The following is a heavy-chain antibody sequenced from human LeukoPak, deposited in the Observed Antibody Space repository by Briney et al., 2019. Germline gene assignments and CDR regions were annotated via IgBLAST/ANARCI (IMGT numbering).Heavy chain of an antibody. Sequence: GGSLRLSCAASGFTVSSSYMNWVRQAPGKGLEWVSLIFSGGGTYYADSVKGRFTISRDNSKNTLFLQMNSLRAEDTAVYYCARAYRGYYGSGSYYNDAFDIWGQGTMVTVSS. D-gene: IGHD3-10*01. CDR1: GFTVSSSY. J-gene: IGHJ3*02. CDR2: IFSGGGT. CDR3: ARAYRGYYGSGSYYNDAFDI. V-gene: IGHV3-66*01.